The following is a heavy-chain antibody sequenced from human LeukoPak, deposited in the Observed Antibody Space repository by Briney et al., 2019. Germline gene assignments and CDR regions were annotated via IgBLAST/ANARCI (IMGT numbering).Heavy chain of an antibody. CDR2: ISPDKT. D-gene: IGHD3-10*01. V-gene: IGHV3-23*01. CDR3: VKEHVDRAFTRSFEI. J-gene: IGHJ3*02. CDR1: GFTFSSYW. Sequence: GGSLRLSCAASGFTFSSYWMHWVRQAPGKGLEWVSTISPDKTYYADSVKGRLTISRDNYKNTVDLHMSSPRAEDTAIYYCVKEHVDRAFTRSFEIWGQGTVVTVSS.